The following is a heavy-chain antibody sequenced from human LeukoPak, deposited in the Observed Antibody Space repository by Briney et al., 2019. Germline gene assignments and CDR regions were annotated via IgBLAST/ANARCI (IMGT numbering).Heavy chain of an antibody. CDR1: GYTFSDLW. J-gene: IGHJ4*02. CDR3: ARLSGGSSSLSDY. Sequence: GESLKISCQASGYTFSDLWIGWVRQMPGQGLEWMGSVYPADSDTRYSPSFEGHVIISADKSISTAYLQWSSLKASDTAMYYCARLSGGSSSLSDYWGQGTLVTVSS. CDR2: VYPADSDT. V-gene: IGHV5-51*01. D-gene: IGHD6-6*01.